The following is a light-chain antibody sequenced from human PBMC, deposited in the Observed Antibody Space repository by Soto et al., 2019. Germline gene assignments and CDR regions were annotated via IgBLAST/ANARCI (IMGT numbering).Light chain of an antibody. CDR2: GAS. J-gene: IGKJ1*01. Sequence: EIVLTQSPGTLSLSPGERATLSCRASQSASSSYLAWYQQKPGQAPSLLIYGASSRATGIPDRFSGSGSGTDFTLTISRLEPEDFAMFYCQHYGRSPWTFGQGTKVEIK. CDR1: QSASSSY. V-gene: IGKV3-20*01. CDR3: QHYGRSPWT.